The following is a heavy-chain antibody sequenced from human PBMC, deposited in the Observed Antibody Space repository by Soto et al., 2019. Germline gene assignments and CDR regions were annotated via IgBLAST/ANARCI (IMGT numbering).Heavy chain of an antibody. CDR3: ARGSWIQLWLSNSDAFDI. CDR2: IYYSGST. D-gene: IGHD5-18*01. J-gene: IGHJ3*02. CDR1: GGSISSYY. V-gene: IGHV4-59*01. Sequence: PSETLSLTCTVSGGSISSYYWSWIRQPPGKGLEWIGYIYYSGSTNYNPSLKSRVTISVDTSKNQFSLKLSSVTAADTAVYYCARGSWIQLWLSNSDAFDIWGQGTMVTVSS.